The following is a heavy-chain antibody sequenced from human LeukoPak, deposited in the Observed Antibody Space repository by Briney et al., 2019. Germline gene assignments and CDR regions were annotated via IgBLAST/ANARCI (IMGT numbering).Heavy chain of an antibody. J-gene: IGHJ4*02. Sequence: GGSLRLSCAASGFTFSNYAMNWVRQAPGKGLEWVAFIRYDGSNKYYADSVKGRFTISRDNSKNTLYLQMNSLRAEDTAVYYCAKDRGYPFDYWGQGTLVTVSS. D-gene: IGHD5-12*01. CDR2: IRYDGSNK. CDR1: GFTFSNYA. V-gene: IGHV3-30*02. CDR3: AKDRGYPFDY.